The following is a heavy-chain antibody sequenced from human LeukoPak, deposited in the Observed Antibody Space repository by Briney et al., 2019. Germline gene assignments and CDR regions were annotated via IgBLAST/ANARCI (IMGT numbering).Heavy chain of an antibody. CDR2: ISSSSSYI. D-gene: IGHD2-8*01. CDR3: ARGVYAILGSFDY. Sequence: GGSLRLSCAASGFTFSSYSMNWVRQAPGKGLEWVSSISSSSSYIYYADSVKGRFTISRDNAKNSLYLQMNSPRAEDTAVYYCARGVYAILGSFDYWGQGTLVTVSS. V-gene: IGHV3-21*01. CDR1: GFTFSSYS. J-gene: IGHJ4*02.